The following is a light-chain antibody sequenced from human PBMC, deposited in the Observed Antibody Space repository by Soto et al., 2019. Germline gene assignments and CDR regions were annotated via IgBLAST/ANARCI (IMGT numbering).Light chain of an antibody. V-gene: IGLV2-11*01. CDR1: SSDVGGYNY. CDR2: DVS. Sequence: QSALTQSRSVSGSPGQSVTISCTGTSSDVGGYNYVSWYQQHPGKAPKLMIYDVSKRPSGVPDRFSGSKSGNTASLTISGLQAEDEADYYCCSYAGSSWVFGGGTKLTVL. J-gene: IGLJ2*01. CDR3: CSYAGSSWV.